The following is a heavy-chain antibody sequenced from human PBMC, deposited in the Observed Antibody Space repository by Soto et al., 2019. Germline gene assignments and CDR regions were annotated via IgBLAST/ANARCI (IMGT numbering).Heavy chain of an antibody. D-gene: IGHD1-7*01. Sequence: QVQLVQSGAEVKKPGSSVKVSCKASGGTFSSYTISWVRQAPGQGLEWMGRIIPILGIANYAQKFQGRVTITADKSTSTANVELSSLRSEDTAVYYCARIRELELHWYCDLWGRGTLGTVSS. CDR2: IIPILGIA. J-gene: IGHJ2*01. CDR1: GGTFSSYT. CDR3: ARIRELELHWYCDL. V-gene: IGHV1-69*02.